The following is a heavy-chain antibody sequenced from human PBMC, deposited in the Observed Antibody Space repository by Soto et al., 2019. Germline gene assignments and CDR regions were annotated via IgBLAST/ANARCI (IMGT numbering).Heavy chain of an antibody. CDR1: GFICSSYD. V-gene: IGHV3-23*01. Sequence: EVQMLESGGGLVQPGGSLRLSCAASGFICSSYDMSWVRQAPGKGLEWVSTILVGGSTHYEDSVKGRFTISRDTSKNTVYLQMNSLTAGDTAVYYGAKATATGGGAFEICGQGTMVTVSS. CDR3: AKATATGGGAFEI. J-gene: IGHJ3*02. CDR2: ILVGGST. D-gene: IGHD2-8*02.